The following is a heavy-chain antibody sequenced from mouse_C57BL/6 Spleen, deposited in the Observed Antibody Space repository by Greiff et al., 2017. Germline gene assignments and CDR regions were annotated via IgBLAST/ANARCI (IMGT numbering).Heavy chain of an antibody. Sequence: VQLQQSGAELVMPGASVKLSCKASGYTFTSYWMHWVKQRPGQGLEWIGEIDPSDSYTNYNQKFKGKSTLTVDKSSSTAYMQLSSLTSEDSAVYYCARPRDYYGSSYGFAYWGQGTLVTVSA. V-gene: IGHV1-69*01. CDR1: GYTFTSYW. CDR2: IDPSDSYT. CDR3: ARPRDYYGSSYGFAY. J-gene: IGHJ3*01. D-gene: IGHD1-1*01.